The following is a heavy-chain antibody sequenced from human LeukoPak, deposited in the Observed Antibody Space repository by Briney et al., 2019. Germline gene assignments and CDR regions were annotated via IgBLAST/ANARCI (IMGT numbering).Heavy chain of an antibody. CDR1: GGSISSSSYY. J-gene: IGHJ4*02. CDR3: ASHSGYYYDSSDDY. Sequence: SETLSLTCTASGGSISSSSYYWGWIRQPPGKGLEWIGTIYYSGSTYYNPSLKSRLTTSVDTSKNQFSLKLSSVTAADTAVYYCASHSGYYYDSSDDYWGQGTLVTVSS. D-gene: IGHD3-22*01. CDR2: IYYSGST. V-gene: IGHV4-39*07.